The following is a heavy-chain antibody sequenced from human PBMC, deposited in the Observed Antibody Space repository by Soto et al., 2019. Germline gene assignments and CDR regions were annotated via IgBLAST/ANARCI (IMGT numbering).Heavy chain of an antibody. CDR1: GGTFSSYT. CDR3: AREGYYYDSSGYYPPDAFDI. Sequence: QVQLVQSGAEVKKPGSSVKVSCKASGGTFSSYTISWVRQAPGQGLEWMGRIIPILGIANYAQKFQGRVTITADKSTSTAYMKLSSLRSEDTAVYYCAREGYYYDSSGYYPPDAFDIWGQGTMVTVSS. V-gene: IGHV1-69*08. J-gene: IGHJ3*02. D-gene: IGHD3-22*01. CDR2: IIPILGIA.